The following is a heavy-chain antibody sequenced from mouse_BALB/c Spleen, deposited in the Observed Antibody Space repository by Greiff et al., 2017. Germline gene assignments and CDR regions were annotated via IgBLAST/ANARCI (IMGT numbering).Heavy chain of an antibody. D-gene: IGHD1-1*02. CDR3: ARGILGRNFDY. J-gene: IGHJ2*01. V-gene: IGHV1-39*01. CDR2: IDPYYRGT. CDR1: GYSFTGYN. Sequence: EVKLVESGPELEKPGASVKISCKASGYSFTGYNMNWVKQSNGKSLAWIGNIDPYYRGTSYNQKFKGKATLTVDKSSSTAYMQLKSLTSEDSAVYYCARGILGRNFDYWGQGTTLTVSS.